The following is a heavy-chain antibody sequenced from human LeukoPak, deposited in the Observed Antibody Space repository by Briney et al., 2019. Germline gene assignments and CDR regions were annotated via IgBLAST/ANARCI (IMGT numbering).Heavy chain of an antibody. CDR1: GYSFTSYW. CDR2: IYPGDSDT. Sequence: PGESLKISCKGSGYSFTSYWIGWVRQMPGKGLEWMGIIYPGDSDTRYSPSFQGQVTISADKSISTAYLQWSSLKASDTAMYYCARHMGGGSKGLAFDIWGQGTMVTVSS. V-gene: IGHV5-51*01. CDR3: ARHMGGGSKGLAFDI. J-gene: IGHJ3*02. D-gene: IGHD1-26*01.